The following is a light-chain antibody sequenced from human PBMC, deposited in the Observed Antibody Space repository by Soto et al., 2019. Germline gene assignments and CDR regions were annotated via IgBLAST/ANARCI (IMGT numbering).Light chain of an antibody. V-gene: IGLV1-51*01. CDR2: DNN. Sequence: QAVVTQPPSVSAAPGQKVTISCSGSSSNIGNNYVSWYQQLPGTAPKLLIYDNNKRPSGIPDRFSGSKSGTSATLGITGLQTGDEADYYCGTWDSSLPWVFGGGTKVTVL. CDR3: GTWDSSLPWV. CDR1: SSNIGNNY. J-gene: IGLJ3*02.